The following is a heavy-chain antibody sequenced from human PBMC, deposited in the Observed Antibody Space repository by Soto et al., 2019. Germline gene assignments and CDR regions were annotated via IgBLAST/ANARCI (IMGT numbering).Heavy chain of an antibody. D-gene: IGHD3-16*02. J-gene: IGHJ4*01. V-gene: IGHV3-72*01. CDR1: GFTSSDHY. CDR2: TRNKAQSYTT. CDR3: TRSRQEDGYIPGTYRYHLDY. Sequence: EVQLVESGGGLVQPGGSLRLSCAASGFTSSDHYMDWVRQAPGKGLEWVGRTRNKAQSYTTEYAASVKGRFTISRDYSLISLYVQMNSLKSEDTAVYYCTRSRQEDGYIPGTYRYHLDYWAHGTLVTVSS.